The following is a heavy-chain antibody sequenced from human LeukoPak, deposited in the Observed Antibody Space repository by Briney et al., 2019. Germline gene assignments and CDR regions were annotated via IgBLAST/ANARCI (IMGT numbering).Heavy chain of an antibody. J-gene: IGHJ4*02. D-gene: IGHD4-17*01. Sequence: SETLSLTCTVSGGSISSDDYYWSWIQIRQPPSKGLEWISYIFHSGTTYYNPSLESRVAISVETSKNHFSLSLTSVTAADTAMYYCARVAGDYGDFFDYWGQGTLVTVSS. CDR1: GGSISSDDYY. CDR2: IFHSGTT. CDR3: ARVAGDYGDFFDY. V-gene: IGHV4-30-4*01.